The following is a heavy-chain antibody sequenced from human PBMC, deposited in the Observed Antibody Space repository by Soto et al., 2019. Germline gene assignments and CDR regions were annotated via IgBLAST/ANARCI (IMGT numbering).Heavy chain of an antibody. CDR3: ARAYYYGSGSYYPFDY. Sequence: SATRSLTCAVYGWSFSGYSWRWIRQPPGKGLEWIGEINHSGSTNYNPSLKSRVTISVDTSKNQFSLKLSSVTAADTAVYYCARAYYYGSGSYYPFDYWGQGTLVTVS. J-gene: IGHJ4*02. CDR1: GWSFSGYS. CDR2: INHSGST. V-gene: IGHV4-34*01. D-gene: IGHD3-10*01.